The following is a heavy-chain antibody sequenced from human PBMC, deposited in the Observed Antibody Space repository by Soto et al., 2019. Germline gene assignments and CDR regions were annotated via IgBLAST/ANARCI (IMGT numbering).Heavy chain of an antibody. CDR1: GFTFSSYS. Sequence: GGSLRLSWAASGFTFSSYSMNWVRQAPGKGLEWVSYISSSSSTIYYADSVKGRFTISRDNAKNSLYLQMNSLRDEDTAVYYCARVWAYSSTGALDYWGQGTLVTVSS. CDR3: ARVWAYSSTGALDY. D-gene: IGHD6-13*01. J-gene: IGHJ4*02. CDR2: ISSSSSTI. V-gene: IGHV3-48*02.